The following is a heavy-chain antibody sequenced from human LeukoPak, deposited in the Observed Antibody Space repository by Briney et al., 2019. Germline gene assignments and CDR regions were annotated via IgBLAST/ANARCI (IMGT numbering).Heavy chain of an antibody. Sequence: GESLKISCKGSGYSFTSYWIGWVRPMPGKGLEWMGIIYPGDSDTRYSPSFQGQVTISADKSISTAYLQWSSLKASDTAMYYCARLGRNYYGSEMTFDYWGQGTLVTVSS. D-gene: IGHD3-10*01. V-gene: IGHV5-51*01. CDR3: ARLGRNYYGSEMTFDY. CDR1: GYSFTSYW. CDR2: IYPGDSDT. J-gene: IGHJ4*02.